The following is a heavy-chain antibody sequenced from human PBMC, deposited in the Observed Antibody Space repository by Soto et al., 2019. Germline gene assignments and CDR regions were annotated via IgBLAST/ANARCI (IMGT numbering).Heavy chain of an antibody. J-gene: IGHJ1*01. CDR3: ASSASGSHYGGYFQH. V-gene: IGHV4-30-2*01. Sequence: SETLSLTCAVSGGSISNGGYSWSWIRQPPGKGLEWIGYIYHSGSTYYNPSLKSRVTISVDRSKNQFSLKLSSVTAADTAVYYCASSASGSHYGGYFQHWGQGTLVTV. CDR1: GGSISNGGYS. CDR2: IYHSGST. D-gene: IGHD1-26*01.